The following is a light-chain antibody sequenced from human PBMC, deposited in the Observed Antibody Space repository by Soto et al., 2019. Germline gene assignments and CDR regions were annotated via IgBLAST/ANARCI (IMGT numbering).Light chain of an antibody. CDR2: EVN. V-gene: IGLV2-8*01. Sequence: QSALTQPPSASGSPGQSVTISCSGTSSDVGSYNYVSWYQQHPGKVPRLMIYEVNKRPSGVPDRFSGSKSGNTASLTVSGLQAEDEADYYCSSYAGSNNLVFGGGTKLTVL. J-gene: IGLJ2*01. CDR3: SSYAGSNNLV. CDR1: SSDVGSYNY.